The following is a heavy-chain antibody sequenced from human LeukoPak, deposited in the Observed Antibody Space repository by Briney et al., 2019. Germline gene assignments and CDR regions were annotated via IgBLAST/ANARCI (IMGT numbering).Heavy chain of an antibody. V-gene: IGHV4-59*08. Sequence: SETLSLTCTVSGGSISSYYWSWIRQPPGKGLEWIGHIYFSGSPNYNPPLKSRVTISVDISKNHFSLKLSSVTAADTAVYYCARHSFSGSYYTWFDPWGQGTLVTVSS. CDR2: IYFSGSP. J-gene: IGHJ5*02. CDR3: ARHSFSGSYYTWFDP. D-gene: IGHD1-26*01. CDR1: GGSISSYY.